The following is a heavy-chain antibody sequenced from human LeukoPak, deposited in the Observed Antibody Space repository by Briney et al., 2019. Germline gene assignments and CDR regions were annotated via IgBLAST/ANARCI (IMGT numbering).Heavy chain of an antibody. CDR2: IKQDGGEI. CDR1: GFTFSRYW. CDR3: ARDKIEGPTLFDY. J-gene: IGHJ4*02. V-gene: IGHV3-7*01. Sequence: GGSLRLSRAATGFTFSRYWMSWVRQAPGKRLEWVANIKQDGGEIYYVDSVKGRFTISRDNAKNSLFLQMNSLRAEDTALYYCARDKIEGPTLFDYWGQGTLVTVSS.